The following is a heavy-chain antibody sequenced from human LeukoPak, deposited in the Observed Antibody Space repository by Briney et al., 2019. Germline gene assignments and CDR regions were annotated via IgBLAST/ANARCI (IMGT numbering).Heavy chain of an antibody. CDR3: ARDREVVPAAWGWFDP. D-gene: IGHD2-2*01. V-gene: IGHV3-11*04. Sequence: GGSLRLSCAASGFTFSDYYMSWIRQAPGKGLEWVSYISSSSSTIYYADSVEGRFTISRDNAKNSLYLQMNSLRAEDTAVYYCARDREVVPAAWGWFDPWGKGTLVTVSS. CDR2: ISSSSSTI. CDR1: GFTFSDYY. J-gene: IGHJ5*02.